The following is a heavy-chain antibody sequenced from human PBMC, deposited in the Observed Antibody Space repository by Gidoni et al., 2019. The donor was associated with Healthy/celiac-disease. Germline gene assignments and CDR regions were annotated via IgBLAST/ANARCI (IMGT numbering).Heavy chain of an antibody. Sequence: QVQLQESGPGLVKPSEALSLTCTVPGGSISSYYWRWIRQPAGKGLEWIGRIYTSGSTNYNPSLKSRVTMSVDTSKNQFSLKLSSVTAADTAVYYCARDHYGDYIEDAFDIWGQGTMVTVSS. V-gene: IGHV4-4*07. CDR1: GGSISSYY. D-gene: IGHD4-17*01. CDR3: ARDHYGDYIEDAFDI. CDR2: IYTSGST. J-gene: IGHJ3*02.